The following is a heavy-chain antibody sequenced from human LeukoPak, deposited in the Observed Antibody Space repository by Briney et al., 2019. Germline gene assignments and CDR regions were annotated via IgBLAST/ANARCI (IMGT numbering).Heavy chain of an antibody. D-gene: IGHD6-13*01. CDR2: IYAGDSDT. CDR1: GYSFTSNW. V-gene: IGHV5-51*01. CDR3: ARNPSGYHFDY. Sequence: GESLKISCKGSGYSFTSNWSGWVRQMPGKGLGWMGIIYAGDSDTSYSTSLQGQFTISADKSITTSYLQWSSLKPSATAMYYCARNPSGYHFDYWGQGTLVTVSS. J-gene: IGHJ4*02.